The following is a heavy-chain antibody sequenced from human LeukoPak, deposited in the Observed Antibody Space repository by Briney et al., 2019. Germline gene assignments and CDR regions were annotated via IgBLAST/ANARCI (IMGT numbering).Heavy chain of an antibody. Sequence: PGGSLRLSCAASGFTFTNAWMNWVRQAPGKGLEWVINISQDGSGKNYADSVEGRFTISRDNAKNSLYLQMNSLRAEDTAVYYCARDIVTYYDSTYYFDYWGQGTLVTVSS. CDR2: ISQDGSGK. V-gene: IGHV3-7*01. D-gene: IGHD3-22*01. CDR1: GFTFTNAW. CDR3: ARDIVTYYDSTYYFDY. J-gene: IGHJ4*02.